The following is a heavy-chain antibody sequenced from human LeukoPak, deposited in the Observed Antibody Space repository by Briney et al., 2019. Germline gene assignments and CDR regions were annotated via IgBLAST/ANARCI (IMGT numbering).Heavy chain of an antibody. J-gene: IGHJ6*03. CDR2: INPSDDST. V-gene: IGHV1-46*02. D-gene: IGHD5-12*01. CDR1: GYTFNSSY. CDR3: ARGPYSGYDYVPHYYYYMDV. Sequence: ASVKVSCKASGYTFNSSYMHWVRQAPGQGLEWMGIINPSDDSTRYAQKFQGRVTMTKDTSTNTVYMHLSSLSSDDTAVYYCARGPYSGYDYVPHYYYYMDVWGKGTTVTVSS.